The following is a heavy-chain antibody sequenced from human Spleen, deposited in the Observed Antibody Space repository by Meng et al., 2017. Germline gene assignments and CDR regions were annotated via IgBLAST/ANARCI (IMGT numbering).Heavy chain of an antibody. Sequence: QVRLLQWGAVLLKPSETLSLTCVVSGGSFSDYYWSWIRQPPGKGLEWIGEINHSGSTNYNPSLESRATISVDTSQNNLSLKLSSVTAADSAVYYCARGPTTMAHDFDYWGQGTLVTVSS. CDR2: INHSGST. CDR3: ARGPTTMAHDFDY. CDR1: GGSFSDYY. D-gene: IGHD4-11*01. V-gene: IGHV4-34*01. J-gene: IGHJ4*02.